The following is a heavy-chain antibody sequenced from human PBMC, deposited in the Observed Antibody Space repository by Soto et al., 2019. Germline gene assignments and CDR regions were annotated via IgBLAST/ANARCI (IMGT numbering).Heavy chain of an antibody. Sequence: GGSLRLSCAASGFTFSSYWMHWVRQAPGKGLVWVSRINSDGSSTSYADSVKGRFTISRDNAKNTLYLQMNSLRAEDTAVYYCARVRALEGSGSYYYYYGMDVWGQGTTVTVSS. CDR2: INSDGSST. CDR1: GFTFSSYW. J-gene: IGHJ6*02. V-gene: IGHV3-74*01. D-gene: IGHD3-10*01. CDR3: ARVRALEGSGSYYYYYGMDV.